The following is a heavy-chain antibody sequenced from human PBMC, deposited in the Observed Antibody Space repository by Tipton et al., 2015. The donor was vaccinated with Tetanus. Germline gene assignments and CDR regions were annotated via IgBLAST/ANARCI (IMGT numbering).Heavy chain of an antibody. J-gene: IGHJ4*02. D-gene: IGHD1-26*01. CDR2: IYSSGST. CDR1: GGSISSGGYY. CDR3: ARDQARGARGWNYFDC. Sequence: GLVKPSQTLSLTCTVSGGSISSGGYYWSWIRQHPGKGLERIGDIYSSGSTYYNPSLKSRVTISVDTSKNQFYLRLNSVTAADTAVYYCARDQARGARGWNYFDCWGQGTLVTVSS. V-gene: IGHV4-31*03.